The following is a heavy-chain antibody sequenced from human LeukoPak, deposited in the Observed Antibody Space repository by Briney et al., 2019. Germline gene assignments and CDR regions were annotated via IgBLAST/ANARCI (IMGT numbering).Heavy chain of an antibody. Sequence: GGSLRLSCAASWIIFSDFGMHWVRQAPGKGLEWMAIIWYDGSNKYYADSVKGRFTISRDNSQNTMYLQMNSLRAEDSAVYYCAKATCSGANCFSNSRDAFDVWGQGTMVTVSS. J-gene: IGHJ3*01. CDR3: AKATCSGANCFSNSRDAFDV. CDR1: WIIFSDFG. CDR2: IWYDGSNK. D-gene: IGHD2-15*01. V-gene: IGHV3-33*06.